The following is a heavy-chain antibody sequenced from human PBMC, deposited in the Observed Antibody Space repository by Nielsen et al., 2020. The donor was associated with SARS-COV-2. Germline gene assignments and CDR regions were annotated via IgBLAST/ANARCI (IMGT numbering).Heavy chain of an antibody. Sequence: GSLRLSCTVSGGSISSYYWSWIRQPPGKGLEWIGYIYYSGSTNYNPSLKSRVTISVDTSKNQFSLKLSSVTAADTAVYYCARVRFCTGSSCRGSYRKQPGFDYWGQGTLVTVSS. CDR3: ARVRFCTGSSCRGSYRKQPGFDY. CDR1: GGSISSYY. CDR2: IYYSGST. V-gene: IGHV4-59*01. D-gene: IGHD3-16*02. J-gene: IGHJ4*02.